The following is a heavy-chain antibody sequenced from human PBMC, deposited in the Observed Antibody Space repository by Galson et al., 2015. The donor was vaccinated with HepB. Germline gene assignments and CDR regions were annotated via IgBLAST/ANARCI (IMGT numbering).Heavy chain of an antibody. CDR1: GFTFSYAW. CDR3: TAGGGGFTLGTF. CDR2: IKSKNDGGTT. J-gene: IGHJ4*02. V-gene: IGHV3-15*07. D-gene: IGHD3-10*01. Sequence: SLRLSCAASGFTFSYAWMNWVRQTPGKGLEWVGLIKSKNDGGTTVSAAPVKGRFAISRDDSKDTLYLQMNSLKTEDTAVYYCTAGGGGFTLGTFWGPGTLVTVSS.